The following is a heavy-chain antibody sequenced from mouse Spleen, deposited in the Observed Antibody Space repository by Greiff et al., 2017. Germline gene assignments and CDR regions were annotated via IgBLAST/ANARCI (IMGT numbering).Heavy chain of an antibody. Sequence: VQLQQSGAELVKPGASVKISCKASGYAFSSYWMNWVKQRPGKGLEWIGQIYPGDGDTNYNGKFKGKATLTADKSSSTAYMQLSSLTSEGSAVYFCARWDYYDGSYGAMDYWGQGTSVTVSS. CDR2: IYPGDGDT. CDR3: ARWDYYDGSYGAMDY. J-gene: IGHJ4*01. V-gene: IGHV1-80*01. D-gene: IGHD1-1*01. CDR1: GYAFSSYW.